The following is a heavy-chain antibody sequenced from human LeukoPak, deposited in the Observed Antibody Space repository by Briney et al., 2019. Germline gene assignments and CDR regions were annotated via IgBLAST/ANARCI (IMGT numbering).Heavy chain of an antibody. CDR3: ARDTWLGSVRPFDY. J-gene: IGHJ4*02. CDR1: GYTFTSYG. V-gene: IGHV1-18*01. CDR2: ISACNGNT. Sequence: ASVKVSCKASGYTFTSYGISWVRQAPGQGLEWMGWISACNGNTDYAQKVQGRVTMTTDTSASTAYMELRGLRADDTAVYYCARDTWLGSVRPFDYWGQGTLVTVSS. D-gene: IGHD5-12*01.